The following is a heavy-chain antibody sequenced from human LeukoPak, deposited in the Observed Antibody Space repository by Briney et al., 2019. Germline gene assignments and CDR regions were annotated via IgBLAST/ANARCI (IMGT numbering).Heavy chain of an antibody. CDR1: GFTFDDYA. Sequence: GGSLRLSCAASGFTFDDYAMHWVRQAPGKGLEWVSSISSSSSYIYYADSVKGRFTISRDNAKNSLYLQMNSLRAEDTAVYYCARRAGAYSHPYDYWGQGTLVTVSS. CDR2: ISSSSSYI. V-gene: IGHV3-21*04. D-gene: IGHD4/OR15-4a*01. J-gene: IGHJ4*02. CDR3: ARRAGAYSHPYDY.